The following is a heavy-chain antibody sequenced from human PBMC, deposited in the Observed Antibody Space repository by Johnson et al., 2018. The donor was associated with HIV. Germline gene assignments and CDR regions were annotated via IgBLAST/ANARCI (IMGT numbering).Heavy chain of an antibody. D-gene: IGHD1-1*01. CDR3: LRGREGVDNSGGSFDV. Sequence: QVQLVESGGGLVQPGRSLRLSCIASGFTFSRCGMHWVRQAPGKGLEWVALISYDGSNKYYADSVKGRFTISRDNSKNTLFLQMNSLRPEDTAVFYCLRGREGVDNSGGSFDVWGQGTMVIVSS. V-gene: IGHV3-30*03. CDR1: GFTFSRCG. CDR2: ISYDGSNK. J-gene: IGHJ3*01.